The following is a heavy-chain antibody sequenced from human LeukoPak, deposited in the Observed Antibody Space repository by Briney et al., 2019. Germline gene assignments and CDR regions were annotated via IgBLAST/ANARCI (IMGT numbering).Heavy chain of an antibody. CDR2: ISYDGVTT. J-gene: IGHJ4*02. V-gene: IGHV3-30-3*01. CDR3: LAAAGTVY. CDR1: GFTFSRFA. D-gene: IGHD6-13*01. Sequence: GRSLRLSCAASGFTFSRFAMWWVRQAPGKGLEWVAVISYDGVTTYDADSVKGRFTTSRDNSKNTVYLQSNNLRAEDTAVYYCLAAAGTVYWGQGTLVTVSS.